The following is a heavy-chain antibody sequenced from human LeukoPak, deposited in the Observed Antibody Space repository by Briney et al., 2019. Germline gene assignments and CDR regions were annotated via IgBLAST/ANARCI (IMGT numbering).Heavy chain of an antibody. D-gene: IGHD1-14*01. J-gene: IGHJ3*02. CDR2: IGAAGAHT. CDR3: ARELGGTKTGGFDI. V-gene: IGHV3-64*02. Sequence: PGGSLRLSSAAYAFRFSYHDMHWVRQAPGKGLEFVSSIGAAGAHTFYADSVKGRFTISRDNFQSTMYLQMDGLRPEDSAVYYCARELGGTKTGGFDIWGQGTVVTVSS. CDR1: AFRFSYHD.